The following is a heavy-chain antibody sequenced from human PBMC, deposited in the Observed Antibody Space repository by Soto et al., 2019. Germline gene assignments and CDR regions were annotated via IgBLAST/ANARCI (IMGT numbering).Heavy chain of an antibody. D-gene: IGHD4-17*01. V-gene: IGHV1-24*01. CDR3: ATGTDYGDYTGKYYYYYYMDV. CDR1: VYTLTELS. Sequence: ASVKVSCKVSVYTLTELSMHWVRQAPGKGLEGTGGFDPEDGETICAQKFQGRVTMTEDTSTDTAYVELSSLRSEDTAVYYCATGTDYGDYTGKYYYYYYMDVWGKGTTVTVSS. CDR2: FDPEDGET. J-gene: IGHJ6*03.